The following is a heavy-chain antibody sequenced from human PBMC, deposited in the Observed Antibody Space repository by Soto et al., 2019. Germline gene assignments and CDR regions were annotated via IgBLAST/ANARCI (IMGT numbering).Heavy chain of an antibody. D-gene: IGHD1-26*01. CDR1: GGSSSGYY. V-gene: IGHV4-34*01. CDR2: INHSGST. Sequence: SSETLSLTCAVYGGSSSGYYWSWIRQPPGKGLEWIGEINHSGSTNYNPSLKSRVTISVDTSAGTVYMQLSSLTSEDTAVYYCARDDSGFSGSHYIDYFNYWGQGALVTVSS. J-gene: IGHJ4*02. CDR3: ARDDSGFSGSHYIDYFNY.